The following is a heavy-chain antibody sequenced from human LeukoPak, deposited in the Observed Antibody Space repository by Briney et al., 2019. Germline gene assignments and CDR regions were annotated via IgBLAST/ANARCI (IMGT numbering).Heavy chain of an antibody. V-gene: IGHV1-46*01. Sequence: GASVKVSCKASGYTFTTYYMHWVRQAPGQGLEWMGIINPSDGSTNYARNFQSRVTMTRDTSTSTVYMELSSLRSEDTAVYYCARVVADSSGWETLDYWGQGTLVTVSS. CDR1: GYTFTTYY. CDR3: ARVVADSSGWETLDY. D-gene: IGHD6-19*01. J-gene: IGHJ4*02. CDR2: INPSDGST.